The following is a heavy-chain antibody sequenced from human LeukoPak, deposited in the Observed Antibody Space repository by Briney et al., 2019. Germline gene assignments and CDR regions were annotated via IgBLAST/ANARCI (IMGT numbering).Heavy chain of an antibody. D-gene: IGHD5-24*01. CDR3: ARGVEMATIRTYYYYYYYMDV. CDR1: GYTFTSYD. V-gene: IGHV1-8*03. Sequence: ASVKVSCKASGYTFTSYDINWVRQATGQRLEWMGWMNPNSGNTSYAQKFQGRVTITRNTSISTAYMELSSLRSEDTAVYYCARGVEMATIRTYYYYYYYMDVWGKGTTVTVSS. CDR2: MNPNSGNT. J-gene: IGHJ6*03.